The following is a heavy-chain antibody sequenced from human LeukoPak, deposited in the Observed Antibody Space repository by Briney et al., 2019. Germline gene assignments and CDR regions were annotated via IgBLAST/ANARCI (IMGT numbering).Heavy chain of an antibody. V-gene: IGHV4-59*01. CDR3: ARIFND. CDR2: ISASGII. J-gene: IGHJ4*02. CDR1: GGSINTYY. Sequence: SETLSLTCTVSGGSINTYYWSWFRHPPGKGLEFIGYISASGIINYNPSLESRLIMSLDTSKNQFSLNLMSVTAADTAVYYCARIFNDWGQGTLVTVSS.